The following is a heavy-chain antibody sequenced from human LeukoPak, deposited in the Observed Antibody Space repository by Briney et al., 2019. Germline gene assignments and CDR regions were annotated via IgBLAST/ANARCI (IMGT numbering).Heavy chain of an antibody. V-gene: IGHV3-48*01. J-gene: IGHJ4*02. D-gene: IGHD1-26*01. Sequence: PGGSLRLSCAASGFTFSSYSMNWVRQAPGKGLEWVSYISSSSSTISYADSVKGRFTISRDNAKNSLYLQMNSLRAEDTAVYYCARDRSGSYFDYRGQGTLVTVSS. CDR1: GFTFSSYS. CDR2: ISSSSSTI. CDR3: ARDRSGSYFDY.